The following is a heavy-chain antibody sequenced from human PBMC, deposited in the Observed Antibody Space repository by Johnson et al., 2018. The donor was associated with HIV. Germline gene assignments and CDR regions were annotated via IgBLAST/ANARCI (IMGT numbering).Heavy chain of an antibody. CDR3: ARVGQKLVPVPRGAFDI. Sequence: QVQLVESGGGVVQPGRSLRLSCGASGFTFSDYYMSWIRQAPGKGLEWVSYSSSSGSTIYYADSVQGRFTVSRDNSKNTLYLQMNSLRAEDTAVYYCARVGQKLVPVPRGAFDIWGQGTMVTVSS. D-gene: IGHD6-6*01. CDR1: GFTFSDYY. J-gene: IGHJ3*02. V-gene: IGHV3-11*04. CDR2: SSSSGSTI.